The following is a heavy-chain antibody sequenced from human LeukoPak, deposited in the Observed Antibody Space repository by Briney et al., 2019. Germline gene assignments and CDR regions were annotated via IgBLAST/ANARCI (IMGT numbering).Heavy chain of an antibody. CDR3: AKGKRSGLVYSAIDH. Sequence: PGRSLRLSCAASGFTFDDYAMHWVRQAPGKGLEWVSGVTWNSGIIVYADSVKGRFTVSRDNARNSLFLEMTSLRGEDTALYYCAKGKRSGLVYSAIDHWGQGTLVSVSS. V-gene: IGHV3-9*01. D-gene: IGHD3/OR15-3a*01. CDR2: VTWNSGII. J-gene: IGHJ4*02. CDR1: GFTFDDYA.